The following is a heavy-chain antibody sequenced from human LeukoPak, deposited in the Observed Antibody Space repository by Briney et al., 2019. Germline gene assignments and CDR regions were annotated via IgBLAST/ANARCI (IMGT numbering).Heavy chain of an antibody. CDR1: GFTFSSYT. D-gene: IGHD4-17*01. CDR3: ARWDGDYEGAEWFDP. V-gene: IGHV3-21*01. Sequence: GGSLRLSCAASGFTFSSYTMNWVRQAPGKGLEWVSSITISSNYIYYSDSVRGRFTISRDNTKNSLYLQMNSLRAEDTAVYYCARWDGDYEGAEWFDPWGQGTLVTVSS. CDR2: ITISSNYI. J-gene: IGHJ5*02.